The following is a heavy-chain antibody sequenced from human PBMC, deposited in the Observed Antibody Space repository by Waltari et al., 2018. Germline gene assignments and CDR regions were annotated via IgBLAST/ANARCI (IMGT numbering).Heavy chain of an antibody. Sequence: QVQLQQWGAGLLKPSETLSLTCAVYGGSFRGYSWSLTRQPPGKGLEWIGEINHSGSTNYNPSLKSRVTISVDTSKNQFSLRLSSVTAADTAVYYCARAWISLILGATSAFDIWGQGTMVTVS. D-gene: IGHD1-26*01. J-gene: IGHJ3*02. V-gene: IGHV4-34*01. CDR2: INHSGST. CDR3: ARAWISLILGATSAFDI. CDR1: GGSFRGYS.